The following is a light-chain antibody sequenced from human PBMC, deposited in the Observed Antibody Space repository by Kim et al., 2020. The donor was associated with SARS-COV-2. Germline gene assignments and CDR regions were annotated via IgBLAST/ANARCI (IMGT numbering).Light chain of an antibody. CDR3: SSFATSTTWV. CDR2: DVN. Sequence: QSVLTQPASVSDFPGQSITISCTGTSSDVGAYDHVSWYRQHPDKVPKLMIYDVNKRPSGVSSRFSGSKSGNTASLTISGLQTEDEADYYCSSFATSTTWVFGGGTQLTVL. CDR1: SSDVGAYDH. V-gene: IGLV2-14*01. J-gene: IGLJ3*02.